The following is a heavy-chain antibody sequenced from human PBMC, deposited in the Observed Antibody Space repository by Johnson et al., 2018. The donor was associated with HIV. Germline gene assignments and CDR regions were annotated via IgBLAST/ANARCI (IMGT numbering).Heavy chain of an antibody. CDR1: GFAFSNFG. CDR3: AESGLFGLVVYAPDVFDI. D-gene: IGHD2-8*02. CDR2: TSYDGSNK. J-gene: IGHJ3*02. V-gene: IGHV3-30*18. Sequence: QVQLVESGGGVVQPGRSLRLSCAASGFAFSNFGMHWVRQAPGKGLEWVAVTSYDGSNKYYADSVKGRFTISRDNSKNTLYLQMNSLRAEDTAVYYCAESGLFGLVVYAPDVFDIWGQGTRVTVSS.